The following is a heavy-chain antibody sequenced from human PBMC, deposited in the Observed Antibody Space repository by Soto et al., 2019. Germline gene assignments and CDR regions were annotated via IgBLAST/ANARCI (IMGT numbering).Heavy chain of an antibody. V-gene: IGHV3-30-3*01. J-gene: IGHJ4*02. CDR1: GFTFSSYA. CDR3: ARDLRGPNSRGYYFDY. Sequence: GGSLRLSCAASGFTFSSYAMHWVRQAPGKGLEWVAVISYDGSNKYYADSVKGRFTISRDNSKNTLYLQMNSLRAEDTAVYYCARDLRGPNSRGYYFDYWGQGTLVTVSS. D-gene: IGHD3-22*01. CDR2: ISYDGSNK.